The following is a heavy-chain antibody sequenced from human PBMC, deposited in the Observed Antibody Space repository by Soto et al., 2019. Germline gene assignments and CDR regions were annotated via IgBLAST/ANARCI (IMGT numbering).Heavy chain of an antibody. CDR3: ARHAATLFYFEY. CDR1: VDSISSYY. Sequence: TLSLTCTVSVDSISSYYWSWILQHPGKELEWIGYVYYSGSTKYNPSLKSRVTISVDTSKDQFSLKLSSVTAADTAVYYCARHAATLFYFEYWGQGTLVTVSS. CDR2: VYYSGST. D-gene: IGHD6-25*01. V-gene: IGHV4-59*08. J-gene: IGHJ4*02.